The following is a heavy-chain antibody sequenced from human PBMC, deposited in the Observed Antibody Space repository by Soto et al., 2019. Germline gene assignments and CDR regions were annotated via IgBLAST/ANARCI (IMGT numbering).Heavy chain of an antibody. Sequence: SETLSLTCAVSGYSISSGYYWGWIRQPPGKGLEWIGSIYHSGSTYYNPSLKSRVTISVDTSKGQFSLKLSSVTAADTAVYYCARDTTPYCSSTSCYFSAWGQGTLVTVSS. D-gene: IGHD2-2*01. J-gene: IGHJ5*02. CDR3: ARDTTPYCSSTSCYFSA. CDR2: IYHSGST. CDR1: GYSISSGYY. V-gene: IGHV4-38-2*02.